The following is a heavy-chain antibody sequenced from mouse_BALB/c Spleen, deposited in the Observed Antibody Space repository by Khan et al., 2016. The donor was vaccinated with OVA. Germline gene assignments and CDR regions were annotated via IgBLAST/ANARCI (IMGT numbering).Heavy chain of an antibody. CDR1: GFSLTSYG. V-gene: IGHV2-3*01. CDR3: AKFTPDYYSMDQ. CDR2: IWGDGSL. Sequence: VQLKESGPGLVAPSQSLSITCTVSGFSLTSYGVNWVRQPPGKGLEWLGVIWGDGSLNYHSTLKSRLIISKDNSKRQVFLTLNSLQTDDTATYYCAKFTPDYYSMDQGGQGTSVTVSS. J-gene: IGHJ4*01. D-gene: IGHD1-1*01.